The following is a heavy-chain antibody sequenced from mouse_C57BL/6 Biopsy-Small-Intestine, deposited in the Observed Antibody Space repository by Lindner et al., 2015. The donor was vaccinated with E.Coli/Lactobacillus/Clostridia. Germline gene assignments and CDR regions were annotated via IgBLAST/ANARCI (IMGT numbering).Heavy chain of an antibody. V-gene: IGHV1-80*01. CDR2: IYPGDGDT. CDR3: ARGAYSIPIRYFDV. Sequence: VQLQESGAELVKPGASVKISYKASGYAFSSYWMNWVKQRPGKGLEWIGQIYPGDGDTNYNGKFKGKATLTADKSSSTAYMQLSSLTSEDSAVYFCARGAYSIPIRYFDVWGTGTTVTVSS. CDR1: GYAFSSYW. D-gene: IGHD6-5*01. J-gene: IGHJ1*03.